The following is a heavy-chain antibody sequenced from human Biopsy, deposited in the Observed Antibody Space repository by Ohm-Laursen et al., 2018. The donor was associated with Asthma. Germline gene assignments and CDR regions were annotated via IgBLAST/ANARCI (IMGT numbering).Heavy chain of an antibody. J-gene: IGHJ1*01. V-gene: IGHV3-7*01. CDR2: IKHDGTEK. Sequence: GSLRLSCTASGFTFGDYWMSWVRQVPGKGLEWVANIKHDGTEKNHVDSVKGRFTISRDNAKNSLYLQMNSLRAEDTAVYYCARTFHFWSPYHAEHYQLWGQGTLVTVPS. CDR3: ARTFHFWSPYHAEHYQL. CDR1: GFTFGDYW. D-gene: IGHD3-3*02.